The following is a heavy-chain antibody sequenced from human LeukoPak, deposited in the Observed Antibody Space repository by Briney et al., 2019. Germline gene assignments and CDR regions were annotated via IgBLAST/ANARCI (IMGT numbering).Heavy chain of an antibody. CDR1: GFTFSGYA. Sequence: GGSPRLSCAASGFTFSGYAMTWVRQAPGKGLEWVSTISGSGDTTNYADSVKGRFTISRDNSKNMVLLQMNSLRADDTAVYYCAKGRLVPAALLDFWGQGTLVTVSS. CDR2: ISGSGDTT. CDR3: AKGRLVPAALLDF. V-gene: IGHV3-23*01. J-gene: IGHJ4*02. D-gene: IGHD2-2*01.